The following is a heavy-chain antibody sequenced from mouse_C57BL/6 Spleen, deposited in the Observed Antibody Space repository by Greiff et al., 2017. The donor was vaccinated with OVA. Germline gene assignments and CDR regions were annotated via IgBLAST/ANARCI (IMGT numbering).Heavy chain of an antibody. CDR2: IRLKSDNYAT. Sequence: EVKLEESGGGLVQPGGSMKLSCVASGFTFSNYWMNWVRQSPEKGLEWVAQIRLKSDNYATHYAESVKGRFTISRDDSKSSVYLQMNNLRAEDTGIYYCTVYYGYDVGYAMDYWGQGTSVTVSS. J-gene: IGHJ4*01. CDR3: TVYYGYDVGYAMDY. V-gene: IGHV6-3*01. CDR1: GFTFSNYW. D-gene: IGHD2-2*01.